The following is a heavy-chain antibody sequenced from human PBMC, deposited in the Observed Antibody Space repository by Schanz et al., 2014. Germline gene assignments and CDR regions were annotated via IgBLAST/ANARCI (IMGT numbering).Heavy chain of an antibody. Sequence: VQLVESGGGVVQPGRSLRLSCAASGFMFSSYGMHWVRQAPGKGLEWVSYVSRSTPDIYYADSVKGRFTMSRDNAKNSVFLQMNSLRAEDTAVYYCARDHTTESYYSAGPPIDYWGQGTLLTVSS. J-gene: IGHJ4*02. CDR3: ARDHTTESYYSAGPPIDY. CDR1: GFMFSSYG. V-gene: IGHV3-48*01. D-gene: IGHD1-26*01. CDR2: VSRSTPDI.